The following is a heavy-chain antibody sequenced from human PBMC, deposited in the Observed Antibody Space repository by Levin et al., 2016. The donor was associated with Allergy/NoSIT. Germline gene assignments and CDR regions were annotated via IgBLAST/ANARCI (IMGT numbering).Heavy chain of an antibody. Sequence: GESLKISCAASGFTFSSYEMNWVRQAPGKGLEWVSYISSSGSTIYYADSVKGRFTISRDNAKNSLYLQMNSLRAEDTAVYYCARDKTGGVEQWLGVSYYYGMDVWGQGTTVTVSS. V-gene: IGHV3-48*03. J-gene: IGHJ6*02. CDR2: ISSSGSTI. CDR1: GFTFSSYE. CDR3: ARDKTGGVEQWLGVSYYYGMDV. D-gene: IGHD6-19*01.